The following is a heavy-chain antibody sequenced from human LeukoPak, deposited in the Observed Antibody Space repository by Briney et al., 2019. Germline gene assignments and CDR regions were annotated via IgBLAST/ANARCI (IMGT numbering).Heavy chain of an antibody. CDR1: GYTFNGYY. CDR2: INPHSGDT. V-gene: IGHV1-2*02. CDR3: ARSLWELTSDY. J-gene: IGHJ4*02. Sequence: GASVKVSCKASGYTFNGYYMHWVRRAPGQGLEWLGWINPHSGDTNYAQKFQGRVTMTRDTSISTAYMELSRLRSEDTAVYYCARSLWELTSDYWGQGTLVTVSS. D-gene: IGHD1-26*01.